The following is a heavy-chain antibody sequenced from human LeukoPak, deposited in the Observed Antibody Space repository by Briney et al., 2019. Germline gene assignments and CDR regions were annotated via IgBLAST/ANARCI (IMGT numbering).Heavy chain of an antibody. J-gene: IGHJ6*03. V-gene: IGHV1-18*01. CDR1: GYTFTSYG. CDR2: ISAYNGNT. CDR3: ARDREEGGYYTYYYMDA. D-gene: IGHD3-3*01. Sequence: ASVKVSCKASGYTFTSYGISWVRQAPGQGLEWMGWISAYNGNTNYAQKLQGRVTMTTDTSTSTAYMELRSLRSDDTAVYYCARDREEGGYYTYYYMDAWGKGTTVTVSS.